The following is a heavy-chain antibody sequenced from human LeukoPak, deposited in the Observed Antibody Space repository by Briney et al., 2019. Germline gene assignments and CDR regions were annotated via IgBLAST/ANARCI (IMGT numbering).Heavy chain of an antibody. CDR2: ITISGHTK. J-gene: IGHJ5*02. CDR3: ARGDPHADL. Sequence: PGGSLRLSCAASGFDLNTYEMNWVRQAPGKGLEWIADITISGHTKDYADSVKGRFTISRDNAGTPLYLQMNSLRVEDTGVYYCARGDPHADLWGQGTLVTASS. V-gene: IGHV3-48*03. CDR1: GFDLNTYE.